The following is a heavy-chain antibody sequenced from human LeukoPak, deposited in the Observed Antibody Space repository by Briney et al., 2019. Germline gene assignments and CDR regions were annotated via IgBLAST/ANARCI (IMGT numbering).Heavy chain of an antibody. CDR1: GYTFTSYY. D-gene: IGHD2-15*01. V-gene: IGHV1-46*01. CDR2: INPSGGST. Sequence: ASVKVSCKASGYTFTSYYMHWVRQAPGQGLEWMGIINPSGGSTSYAQKFQGRVTMTRDTYTSTVYMELSSLRSEDTAVYYCARGARLYCSGGSCYSGYWGQGTLVTVSS. CDR3: ARGARLYCSGGSCYSGY. J-gene: IGHJ4*02.